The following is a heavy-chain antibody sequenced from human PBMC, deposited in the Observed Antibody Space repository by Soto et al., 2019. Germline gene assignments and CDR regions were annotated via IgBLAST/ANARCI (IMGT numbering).Heavy chain of an antibody. CDR1: GGSISSSRHH. V-gene: IGHV4-39*01. Sequence: ETLSLTCTVSGGSISSSRHHWGWIRQPPGKGLEWIGSIYYKGTSYHNPSLKSRVTISVDTSKNQFSLEVNSVTAADTAVYYCARSPITTECFDYWGQGSLVTVSS. CDR3: ARSPITTECFDY. D-gene: IGHD3-22*01. J-gene: IGHJ4*02. CDR2: IYYKGTS.